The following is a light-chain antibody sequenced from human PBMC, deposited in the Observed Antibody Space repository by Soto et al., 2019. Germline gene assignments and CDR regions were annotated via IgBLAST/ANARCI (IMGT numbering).Light chain of an antibody. J-gene: IGKJ3*01. CDR2: AVS. V-gene: IGKV1-39*01. CDR3: QQSYSTLFT. Sequence: IQMTQFPSSLSASVGDRVTITCRAGQTVIRYLNWYQQNPGRAPNLLIYAVSNLQSGVPSRFSGSGSGTEFTTTIIDLKPEDFATYYCQQSYSTLFTFGPGTKVEIK. CDR1: QTVIRY.